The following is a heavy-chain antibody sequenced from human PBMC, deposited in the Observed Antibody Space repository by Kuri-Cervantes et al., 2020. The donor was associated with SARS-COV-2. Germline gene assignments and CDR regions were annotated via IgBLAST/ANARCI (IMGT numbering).Heavy chain of an antibody. CDR1: GFTFSSYA. CDR2: ISGSGGST. J-gene: IGHJ4*02. Sequence: LSLTCAASGFTFSSYAMSWVRQAPGKGLEWVSAISGSGGSTYYADSVKGRFTISRDNSKNTLYRQMNSLRAEDTAVYYCAKDLSGSYYFDYWGQGTLVTVSS. D-gene: IGHD1-26*01. CDR3: AKDLSGSYYFDY. V-gene: IGHV3-23*01.